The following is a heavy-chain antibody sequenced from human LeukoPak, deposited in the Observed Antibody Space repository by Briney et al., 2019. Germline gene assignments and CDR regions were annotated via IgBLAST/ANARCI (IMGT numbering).Heavy chain of an antibody. D-gene: IGHD1-26*01. Sequence: SETLSLTCAVSGGSISSGGYSWSRIRQPPGKGLEWIGYIYHSGSTYYNPSLKSRVTISVDRSKNQFSLKLSSVTAADTAVYYCAXXVGATVRFFDYWGQGTLVTX. CDR1: GGSISSGGYS. V-gene: IGHV4-30-2*01. J-gene: IGHJ4*02. CDR2: IYHSGST. CDR3: AXXVGATVRFFDY.